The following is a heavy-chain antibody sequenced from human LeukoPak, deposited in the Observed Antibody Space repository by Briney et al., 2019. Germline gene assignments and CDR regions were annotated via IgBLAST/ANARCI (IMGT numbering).Heavy chain of an antibody. V-gene: IGHV1-69*13. CDR3: ARDALKDGYNYVGY. CDR2: IIPIFGTA. J-gene: IGHJ4*02. D-gene: IGHD5-24*01. Sequence: SVKVSCKASGGTFSSYAISWVRQAPGQGLEWMGGIIPIFGTANYAQKFQGRVTITADESTSTAYMELSSLRSEDTAVYYCARDALKDGYNYVGYWGEGTLVTVSS. CDR1: GGTFSSYA.